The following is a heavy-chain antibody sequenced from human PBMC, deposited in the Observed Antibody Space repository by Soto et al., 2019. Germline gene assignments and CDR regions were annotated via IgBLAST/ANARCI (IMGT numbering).Heavy chain of an antibody. V-gene: IGHV1-69*13. CDR2: IIPIFGTA. D-gene: IGHD4-17*01. J-gene: IGHJ4*02. CDR1: GVTFSSYA. CDR3: AREVENYGDYLFDY. Sequence: SVKVSCKASGVTFSSYAISWVRQAPGQGLEWMGGIIPIFGTANYAQKFQGRVTITADESTSTAYMELSSLRSEDTAVYYCAREVENYGDYLFDYWGQGTLVTVSS.